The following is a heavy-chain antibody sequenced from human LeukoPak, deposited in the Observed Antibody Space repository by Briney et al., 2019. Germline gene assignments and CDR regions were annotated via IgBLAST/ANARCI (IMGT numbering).Heavy chain of an antibody. J-gene: IGHJ5*02. CDR2: ISAYNGNT. V-gene: IGHV1-18*01. D-gene: IGHD3-22*01. CDR3: ARAYSYYYDSSGFNWFDL. Sequence: GASVKVSCKASGYTFTSYGISWVRQAPGQGLEWMGWISAYNGNTNYAQKLQGRVTMTTDTSTTTAYMELRSLRSDDTAVYYCARAYSYYYDSSGFNWFDLWGQGTLVTVSS. CDR1: GYTFTSYG.